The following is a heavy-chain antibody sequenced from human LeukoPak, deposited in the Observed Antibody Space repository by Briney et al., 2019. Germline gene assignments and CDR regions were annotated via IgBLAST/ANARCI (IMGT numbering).Heavy chain of an antibody. J-gene: IGHJ2*01. CDR3: ARDRDSSGLRDFDL. CDR2: IYYNGNT. Sequence: PSETLSLTCTVSGGSINSYYWSWIRQPPGKGLEWIGYIYYNGNTNYNPSLKSRVSISIDTSKNQLSLQLSSVTAADTAVYYCARDRDSSGLRDFDLWGRGTLVTVSA. D-gene: IGHD3-22*01. CDR1: GGSINSYY. V-gene: IGHV4-59*01.